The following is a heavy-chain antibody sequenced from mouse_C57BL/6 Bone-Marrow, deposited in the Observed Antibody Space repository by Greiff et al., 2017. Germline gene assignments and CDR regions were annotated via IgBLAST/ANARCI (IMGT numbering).Heavy chain of an antibody. D-gene: IGHD1-1*01. Sequence: VQLQQPGAELVKPGASVKLSCKASGYTFTSYWMHWVKQRPGQGLEWIGMIHPNSGSTNYNEKFKSNATLTVDKSSSTAYIQLSSLTSEDSAVYYSASGYYGSPWFAYWGQGTLVTVSA. CDR2: IHPNSGST. CDR3: ASGYYGSPWFAY. J-gene: IGHJ3*01. CDR1: GYTFTSYW. V-gene: IGHV1-64*01.